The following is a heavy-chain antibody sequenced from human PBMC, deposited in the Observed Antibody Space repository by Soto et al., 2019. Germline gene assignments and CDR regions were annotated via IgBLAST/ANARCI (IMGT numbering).Heavy chain of an antibody. D-gene: IGHD3-22*01. J-gene: IGHJ5*02. CDR2: INHSGST. V-gene: IGHV4-34*01. Sequence: SETLSLTCAVYGGSFSGYYWSWIRQPPGKGLEWIGEINHSGSTNYNPSLKSRVTISVDTSKNQFSLKLSSVTAADTAVYYCARSLYDSSGYNWFDPWGQGTLVTVSS. CDR1: GGSFSGYY. CDR3: ARSLYDSSGYNWFDP.